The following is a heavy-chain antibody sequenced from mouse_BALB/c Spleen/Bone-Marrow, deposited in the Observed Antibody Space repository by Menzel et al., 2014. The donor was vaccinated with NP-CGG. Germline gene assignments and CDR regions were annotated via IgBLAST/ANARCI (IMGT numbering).Heavy chain of an antibody. CDR1: GFNIKDTY. Sequence: VQLQQSGAELVKPGASVKLSCTASGFNIKDTYMHWVKQRPEQGMEWIGRIDPANGNTKYDPKFQGKATTIADTSSNTACLQLSSLTSEDTAVYYCANYYYGSSLLAYWGQGTLITVSA. J-gene: IGHJ3*01. V-gene: IGHV14-3*02. CDR3: ANYYYGSSLLAY. D-gene: IGHD1-1*01. CDR2: IDPANGNT.